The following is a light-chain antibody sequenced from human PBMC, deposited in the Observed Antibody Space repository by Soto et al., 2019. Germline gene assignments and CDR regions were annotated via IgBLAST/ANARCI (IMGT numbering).Light chain of an antibody. CDR2: DAS. V-gene: IGKV3-11*01. J-gene: IGKJ5*01. CDR1: QSVSNY. CDR3: QHRSHWPQIT. Sequence: EIVMTQSPATLSLSPGERATLSCRASQSVSNYLAWYQQKPGQAPRLLIYDASNRATGIPARFSGSGSGTAFTLTISSLEPEDFAVYFCQHRSHWPQITFGQGTRLEIK.